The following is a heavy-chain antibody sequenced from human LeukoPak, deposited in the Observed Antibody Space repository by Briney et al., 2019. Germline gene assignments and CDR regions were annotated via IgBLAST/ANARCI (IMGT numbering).Heavy chain of an antibody. J-gene: IGHJ4*02. CDR3: ARAKDSSSSEIDY. D-gene: IGHD6-6*01. V-gene: IGHV5-51*01. CDR1: GYRFTSYW. Sequence: GESLKISCKGSGYRFTSYWIGWVRPMPGKGLEWMGIIYPGDSDTRYSPSFQGQVTISADKSISTAYLQWSSLKASDTAMYYCARAKDSSSSEIDYWGQGTLVTVSS. CDR2: IYPGDSDT.